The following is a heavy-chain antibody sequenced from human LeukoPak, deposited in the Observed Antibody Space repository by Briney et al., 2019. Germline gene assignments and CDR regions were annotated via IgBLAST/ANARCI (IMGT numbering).Heavy chain of an antibody. CDR2: ISSSSSTI. V-gene: IGHV3-48*01. CDR1: GFTFSSYS. D-gene: IGHD1-26*01. CDR3: ARGPGGLVGYNWFDP. Sequence: GGSLRLSCAASGFTFSSYSMNWVRQAPGKGLEWVSYISSSSSTIYYADSVKGRFTISRDNAKNSLYLQMNSLRAEDTAVYYCARGPGGLVGYNWFDPWGQGTLVTVSS. J-gene: IGHJ5*02.